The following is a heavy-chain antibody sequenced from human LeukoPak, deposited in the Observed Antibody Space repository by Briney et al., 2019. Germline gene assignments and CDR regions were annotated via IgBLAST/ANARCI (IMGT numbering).Heavy chain of an antibody. CDR2: INPNSGGT. J-gene: IGHJ4*02. V-gene: IGHV1-2*02. CDR3: ARMEPRYFDWSLIED. CDR1: GYTFTGYY. Sequence: ASVKVSCKASGYTFTGYYMHWVRQAPGQGLEWMGWINPNSGGTNYAQKFQDRVTMTRDTSISTAYMELSRLRSDDSAVYYCARMEPRYFDWSLIEDWGQGTLVTVSS. D-gene: IGHD3-9*01.